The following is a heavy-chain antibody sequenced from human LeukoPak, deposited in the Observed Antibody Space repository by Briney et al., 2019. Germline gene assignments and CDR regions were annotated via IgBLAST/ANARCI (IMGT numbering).Heavy chain of an antibody. Sequence: GGSLRLSCAASGFTFSSYAMSWVRQAPGKGLEWGSAINGSGGSTYYGDSVKGRFTICRDNSKNTLYLQMNSLRAEHTAVYYCAKETIAARPLHWFDPWGQGTLVTVSS. CDR1: GFTFSSYA. D-gene: IGHD6-6*01. CDR2: INGSGGST. J-gene: IGHJ5*02. V-gene: IGHV3-23*01. CDR3: AKETIAARPLHWFDP.